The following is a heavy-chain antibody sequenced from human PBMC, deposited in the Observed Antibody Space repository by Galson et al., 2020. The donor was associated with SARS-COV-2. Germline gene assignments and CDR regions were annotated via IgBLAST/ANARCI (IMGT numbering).Heavy chain of an antibody. D-gene: IGHD3-10*01. CDR3: ARDSWRGDFDY. CDR1: GYPFTSYG. CDR2: MPANNYKT. Sequence: ASVKVSCKAPGYPFTSYGTSWVRQAPGQGLEWMGWMPANNYKTVYAQRFQDRVTLTTDITTNTAYMELRNLRSDDTAVYFCARDSWRGDFDYWGQGTLVTVSS. V-gene: IGHV1-18*01. J-gene: IGHJ4*02.